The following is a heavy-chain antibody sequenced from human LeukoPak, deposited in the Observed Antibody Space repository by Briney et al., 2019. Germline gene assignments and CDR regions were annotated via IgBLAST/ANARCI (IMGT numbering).Heavy chain of an antibody. CDR1: GYTFTGYY. V-gene: IGHV1-2*02. Sequence: ASVKVSCKASGYTFTGYYVHWVRQAPGQGLEWMGWINPNSGGTNYAQKFQGRVTMTRDTSISTAYMELSRLRSDDTAVYYCAIPLGYCSGGSCYDGVNWFDPWGQGTLVTVSS. CDR3: AIPLGYCSGGSCYDGVNWFDP. CDR2: INPNSGGT. D-gene: IGHD2-15*01. J-gene: IGHJ5*02.